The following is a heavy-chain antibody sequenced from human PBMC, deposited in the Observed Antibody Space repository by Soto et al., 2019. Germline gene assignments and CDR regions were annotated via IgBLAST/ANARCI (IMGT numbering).Heavy chain of an antibody. V-gene: IGHV1-69*01. Sequence: QVQLVQSGAEVQKPGSSVKVSCKASGGTFSSYAISWVRQAPGQGLEWMGGIIPIFGTANYAQKFQGRVTITADESTSTAYMELSSLRSEDTAVYYCARGFTMVRGTPLDAFDIWGQGTMVTVSS. J-gene: IGHJ3*02. CDR1: GGTFSSYA. CDR2: IIPIFGTA. CDR3: ARGFTMVRGTPLDAFDI. D-gene: IGHD3-10*01.